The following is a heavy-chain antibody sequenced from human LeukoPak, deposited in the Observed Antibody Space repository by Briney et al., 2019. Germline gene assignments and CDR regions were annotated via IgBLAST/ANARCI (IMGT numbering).Heavy chain of an antibody. CDR1: GGSSSGYN. CDR3: ARGGRGYDILTGYREVGDAFDI. V-gene: IGHV4-34*01. CDR2: INHSGST. D-gene: IGHD3-9*01. Sequence: SETLSLTCAVSGGSSSGYNWSWIRQPPGKGLEWIGEINHSGSTNYNPSLKSRVTISVDTSKNQFSLKLPSVTAADTAVYYCARGGRGYDILTGYREVGDAFDIWGQGTMVTVSS. J-gene: IGHJ3*02.